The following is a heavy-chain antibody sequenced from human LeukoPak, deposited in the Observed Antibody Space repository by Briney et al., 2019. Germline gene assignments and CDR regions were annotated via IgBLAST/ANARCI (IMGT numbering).Heavy chain of an antibody. CDR3: AKGGDYYYYYGMDV. CDR2: ISGSGSGGST. Sequence: GRSLRLSCAASGLTFSSYALSWVRQAPGKGLEWVSAISGSGSGGSTYYGDSVKGRFTISRDNSKNTLYLQMDSLRAEDTAVYYCAKGGDYYYYYGMDVWGQGTTVTVSS. V-gene: IGHV3-23*01. D-gene: IGHD3-16*01. CDR1: GLTFSSYA. J-gene: IGHJ6*02.